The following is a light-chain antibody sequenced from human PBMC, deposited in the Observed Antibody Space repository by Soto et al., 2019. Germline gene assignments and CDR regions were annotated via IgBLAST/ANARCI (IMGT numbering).Light chain of an antibody. CDR3: QQYNNWPPGT. CDR2: GAS. CDR1: QSVSSSY. J-gene: IGKJ3*01. Sequence: EIVLTQSPGTLSLSPGERATLSCRASQSVSSSYLAWYQQKPGQAPRLLIYGASNRATDIPDRFSGSGSGTDFTLTISRLEPEDFAVYYCQQYNNWPPGTFGPGTKVDIK. V-gene: IGKV3-20*01.